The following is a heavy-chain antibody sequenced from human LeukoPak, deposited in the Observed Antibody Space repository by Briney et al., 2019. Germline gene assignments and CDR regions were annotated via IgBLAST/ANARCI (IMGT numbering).Heavy chain of an antibody. Sequence: ASVKVSCKASGYTFTGYYMHWVRQAPGQGLEWMGWINPNSGGTNYAQKFQGRVTMTRDTSISTAYMELSRLRSDDTAAYYCARPAYYYDSSGYTEYFQHWGQGTLVTVSS. CDR1: GYTFTGYY. CDR2: INPNSGGT. D-gene: IGHD3-22*01. CDR3: ARPAYYYDSSGYTEYFQH. J-gene: IGHJ1*01. V-gene: IGHV1-2*02.